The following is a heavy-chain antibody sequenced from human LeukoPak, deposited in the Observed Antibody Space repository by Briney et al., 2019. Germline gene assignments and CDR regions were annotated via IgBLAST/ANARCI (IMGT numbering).Heavy chain of an antibody. D-gene: IGHD2-2*01. CDR3: ATGGTSWTDEFDY. CDR1: GYTLTELS. CDR2: FDPEDGET. J-gene: IGHJ4*02. Sequence: GASVKVSCKVSGYTLTELSMHWVRQAPGKGLEWMGGFDPEDGETIYAQKFQGRVTMTEDTSTDTAYMELSSLRSEDTAVYYCATGGTSWTDEFDYWGQGTLSPSPQ. V-gene: IGHV1-24*01.